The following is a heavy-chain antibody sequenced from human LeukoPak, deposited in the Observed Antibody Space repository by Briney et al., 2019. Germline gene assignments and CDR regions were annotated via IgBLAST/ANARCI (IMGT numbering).Heavy chain of an antibody. CDR1: GYTFTSYG. J-gene: IGHJ3*02. CDR2: INPNSGGT. CDR3: ARGTLDDAFDI. Sequence: ASVKVSCKASGYTFTSYGISWVRQAPGQGLEWMGWINPNSGGTNYAQKFQGRVTMTRDTSISTAYMELSRLRSDDTAVYYCARGTLDDAFDIWGQGTMVTVSS. V-gene: IGHV1-2*02.